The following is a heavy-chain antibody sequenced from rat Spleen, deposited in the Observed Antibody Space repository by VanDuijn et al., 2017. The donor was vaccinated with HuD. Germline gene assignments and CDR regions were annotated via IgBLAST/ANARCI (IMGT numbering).Heavy chain of an antibody. V-gene: IGHV5S13*01. Sequence: EVQVVESGGGLVQPGRSMKLSCAASGFTFSDYGMAWVRQAPTKGLEWVASISTGGGNTYYRDSVKGRFTISRDNAKNTLYLQVDSLRAEDTATYYCARQDTSGYSNWFAYWGQGTLVTVSS. CDR1: GFTFSDYG. CDR3: ARQDTSGYSNWFAY. J-gene: IGHJ3*01. D-gene: IGHD4-3*01. CDR2: ISTGGGNT.